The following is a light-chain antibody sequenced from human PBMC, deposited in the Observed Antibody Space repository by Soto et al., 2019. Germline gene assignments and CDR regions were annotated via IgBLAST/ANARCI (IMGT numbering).Light chain of an antibody. V-gene: IGLV2-14*03. J-gene: IGLJ1*01. CDR1: SSDVGAYDY. Sequence: QSVLTQAASGSGSPGQSNTISCTGTSSDVGAYDYVSWYQQHPDKAPKLMIYEVSNRPSGVSNRFSGSKSVNTATLTISGLQADDEADYYCSSYTSSSTRVFGTGTKVTVL. CDR3: SSYTSSSTRV. CDR2: EVS.